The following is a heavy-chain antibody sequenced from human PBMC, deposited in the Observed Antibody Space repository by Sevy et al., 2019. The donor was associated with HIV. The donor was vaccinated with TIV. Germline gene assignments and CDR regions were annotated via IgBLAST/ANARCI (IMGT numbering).Heavy chain of an antibody. J-gene: IGHJ4*02. CDR1: GGSISSGSYY. V-gene: IGHV4-61*02. D-gene: IGHD6-19*01. CDR2: IYTSGST. CDR3: ARTNQEYSSGWFPIDY. Sequence: SETLSLTCTVSGGSISSGSYYWSWIRQPAGKGLEWIGRIYTSGSTNYNPSLKSRVTISVDTSKNQFSLKLSSVTAADTAVYYCARTNQEYSSGWFPIDYWGQGTLVTISS.